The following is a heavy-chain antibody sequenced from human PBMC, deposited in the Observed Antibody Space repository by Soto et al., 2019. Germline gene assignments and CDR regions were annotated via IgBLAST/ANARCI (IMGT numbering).Heavy chain of an antibody. D-gene: IGHD3-16*01. Sequence: EVQLLESGGGLVQPGGSLRLSCAASGFALDSYGMSWVRQAPGRGLDWVSAISGRSCSAYYAGSVKGLFTIPRHNSKKPVYLRTNSLRAAAAAIYYCARKRGVMVWGREYWAQGTLVTFSS. V-gene: IGHV3-23*01. CDR1: GFALDSYG. CDR3: ARKRGVMVWGREY. J-gene: IGHJ4*02. CDR2: ISGRSCSA.